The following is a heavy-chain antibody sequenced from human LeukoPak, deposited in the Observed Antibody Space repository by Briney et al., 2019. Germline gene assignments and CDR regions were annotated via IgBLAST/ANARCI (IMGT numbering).Heavy chain of an antibody. CDR2: IIPILGIA. J-gene: IGHJ4*02. CDR3: ASDDSSGYSLFDY. D-gene: IGHD3-22*01. V-gene: IGHV1-69*04. CDR1: GGTFSSYA. Sequence: SVKVSCKASGGTFSSYAISWVRQAPGQGLEWMGRIIPILGIANYAQKFQGRVTITADKSTSTAYMELSSLRSEDTAVYYCASDDSSGYSLFDYWGQGTLVTVSS.